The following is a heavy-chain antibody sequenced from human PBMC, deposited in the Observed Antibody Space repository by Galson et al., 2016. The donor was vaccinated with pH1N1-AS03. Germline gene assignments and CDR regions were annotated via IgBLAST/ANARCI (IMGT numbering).Heavy chain of an antibody. CDR3: ARGLTYHFGSGSVF. V-gene: IGHV1-69*06. J-gene: IGHJ4*02. CDR2: ISPIFGSA. CDR1: GGTLNNYA. Sequence: SVKVSCKASGGTLNNYAINWVRQAPGQGLEWMEGISPIFGSANHAQKFQGRVTITADIFTNTVYMELSSLRSGDTAVYYCARGLTYHFGSGSVFWGQGTLVTVSS. D-gene: IGHD3-10*01.